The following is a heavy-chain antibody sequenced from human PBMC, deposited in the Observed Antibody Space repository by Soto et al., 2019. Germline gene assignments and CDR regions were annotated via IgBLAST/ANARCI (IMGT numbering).Heavy chain of an antibody. CDR1: GASFTSAVYY. V-gene: IGHV4-31*03. Sequence: SETLSLTCSVSGASFTSAVYYCSWIRQLPGKGLEWIGYMQNSVSTIYSPSLKSRATISVDTSKNQFSLRLNSVTAADTAMYYCAMSRSGILDSWGQGTLVTVSS. D-gene: IGHD6-19*01. J-gene: IGHJ5*01. CDR3: AMSRSGILDS. CDR2: MQNSVST.